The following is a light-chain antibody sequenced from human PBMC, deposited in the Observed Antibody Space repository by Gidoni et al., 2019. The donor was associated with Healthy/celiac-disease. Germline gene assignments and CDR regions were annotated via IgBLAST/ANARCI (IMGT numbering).Light chain of an antibody. V-gene: IGKV3-11*01. CDR1: QSVSSY. J-gene: IGKJ3*01. CDR2: EAS. Sequence: EIVLTQSPATLSLSPGERATLSCRASQSVSSYLAWYQQKPGQAPRLLIYEASNRATGIPARFSGSGSGTDFTLTISSLEPEDFAVYYCQQRSNWPPETFGPGTKVDIK. CDR3: QQRSNWPPET.